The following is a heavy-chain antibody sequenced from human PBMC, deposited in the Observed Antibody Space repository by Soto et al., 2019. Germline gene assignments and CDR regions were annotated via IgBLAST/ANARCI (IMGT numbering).Heavy chain of an antibody. J-gene: IGHJ3*02. Sequence: QVQLVQSGAEVKKTGPSVKVSCKASGGTFSSYAISWVRQAPGQGVEWMGGIIPIFGTANYAQKFQGRGTITAGESTSTAYMELSSLRSEYTAVYYCARRHDAFDILGQGTIGTVSS. V-gene: IGHV1-69*01. CDR3: ARRHDAFDI. CDR2: IIPIFGTA. CDR1: GGTFSSYA.